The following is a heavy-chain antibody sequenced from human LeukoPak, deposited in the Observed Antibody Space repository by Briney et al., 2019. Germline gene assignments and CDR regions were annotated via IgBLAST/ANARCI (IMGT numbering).Heavy chain of an antibody. CDR2: IDSGGRST. Sequence: PGGSLRLSCAASGFIFSSYWMHWVRQAPGKGLVWVSRIDSGGRSTSYGGSVMGRFTTSRDNAKNTLYLQMDSLSAEDTAVYYCARDVWGDRDSYFDSWGQGTLVTVSS. CDR3: ARDVWGDRDSYFDS. CDR1: GFIFSSYW. J-gene: IGHJ4*02. D-gene: IGHD2-21*01. V-gene: IGHV3-74*01.